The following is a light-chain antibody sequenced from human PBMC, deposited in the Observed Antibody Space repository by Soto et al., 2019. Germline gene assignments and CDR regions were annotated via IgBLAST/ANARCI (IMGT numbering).Light chain of an antibody. V-gene: IGKV1-39*01. CDR2: AAS. Sequence: DLQMTQSPSPLSASVGDRVTITCRANQTISTYLNWYQQKPGKAPQLLIYAASRLQSGVPSRFSGGGSGTDFTLTINSLQPEDFATYFCQHSYRTPYTFGQGTKVEI. CDR1: QTISTY. J-gene: IGKJ2*01. CDR3: QHSYRTPYT.